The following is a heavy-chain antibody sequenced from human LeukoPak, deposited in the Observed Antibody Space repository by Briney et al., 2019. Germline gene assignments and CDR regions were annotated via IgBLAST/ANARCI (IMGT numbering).Heavy chain of an antibody. CDR2: INPNSGGT. D-gene: IGHD2-2*02. CDR3: ARDPQYCSSTSCYTFSRRLDNWFDP. V-gene: IGHV1-2*02. Sequence: GASVKVSCKASGYTFTGYCMHWVRQAPGQGLEWMGWINPNSGGTTYAQKFQGRVTMTRDTSISTAYMELSRLRSDDTAVYYCARDPQYCSSTSCYTFSRRLDNWFDPWGQGTLVTVSS. J-gene: IGHJ5*02. CDR1: GYTFTGYC.